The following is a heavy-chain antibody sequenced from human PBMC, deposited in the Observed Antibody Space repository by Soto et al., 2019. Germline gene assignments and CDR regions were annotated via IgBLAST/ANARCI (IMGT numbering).Heavy chain of an antibody. CDR2: ISGSGGST. Sequence: PGGSLRLSCAASGFTFSSYAMSWVRQAPVKVLEWVSAISGSGGSTYYADSVKVRFTISRGNSKNTLYLQMNSLRAEDTAVYYCAKARGITIFGVVGDGMDVWGQGTTVTVSS. V-gene: IGHV3-23*01. J-gene: IGHJ6*02. D-gene: IGHD3-3*01. CDR3: AKARGITIFGVVGDGMDV. CDR1: GFTFSSYA.